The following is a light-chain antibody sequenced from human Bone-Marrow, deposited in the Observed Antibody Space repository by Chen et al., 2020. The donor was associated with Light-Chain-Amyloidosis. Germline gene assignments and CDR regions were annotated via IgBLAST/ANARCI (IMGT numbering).Light chain of an antibody. J-gene: IGKJ1*01. CDR1: QSISRY. CDR3: QQRSIWPWT. CDR2: DAS. V-gene: IGKV3D-11*02. Sequence: EIVLTQSPATLSVSPGESVTLSCRASQSISRYLAWYQQKPGQAPRLLIFDASKRATGIPDRFSGSGPGSDFTLPITNRETDDFAVYYCQQRSIWPWTFGQGTKVDVK.